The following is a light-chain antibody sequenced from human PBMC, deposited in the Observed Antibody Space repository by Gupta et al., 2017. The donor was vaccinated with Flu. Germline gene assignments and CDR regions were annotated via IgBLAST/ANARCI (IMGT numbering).Light chain of an antibody. CDR2: GTS. V-gene: IGKV3-20*01. Sequence: GTLSVSPGERVTLSCRAGESIKNNFLVWYQQRPGQAPRVLIYGTSIRAPGIPDRFSGGGSGTDFTLTIDRLEPEECAWYYCLQDKDSPYTFGQGTKVEI. CDR1: ESIKNNF. J-gene: IGKJ2*01. CDR3: LQDKDSPYT.